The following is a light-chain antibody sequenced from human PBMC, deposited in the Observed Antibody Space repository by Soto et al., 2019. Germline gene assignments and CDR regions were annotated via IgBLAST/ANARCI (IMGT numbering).Light chain of an antibody. J-gene: IGKJ1*01. CDR3: QKYNSAPWT. CDR1: QGISNY. Sequence: DIQMTQSPSSLSASVGDRVTITCRASQGISNYLAWYQQKPGKVPKLLIYAASTLQSGVPPRFSGSGFGTDFTLTISSLQPEDVATYYCQKYNSAPWTFGQGTKVEIK. V-gene: IGKV1-27*01. CDR2: AAS.